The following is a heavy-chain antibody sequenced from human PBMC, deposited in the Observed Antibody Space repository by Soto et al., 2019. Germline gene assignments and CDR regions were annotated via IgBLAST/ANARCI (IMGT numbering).Heavy chain of an antibody. CDR1: NESVTSPGNY. Sequence: SETLSLTCDVSNESVTSPGNYWNWIRQRPDTGLEWIGYISSGGSPFYNPSLKSRVSISLDTSKNVISLTLRSVTAADTAVYYCTLNHCAGGGCYDRDYWGRGTRVTVSS. J-gene: IGHJ1*01. CDR2: ISSGGSP. V-gene: IGHV4-31*11. D-gene: IGHD2-15*01. CDR3: TLNHCAGGGCYDRDY.